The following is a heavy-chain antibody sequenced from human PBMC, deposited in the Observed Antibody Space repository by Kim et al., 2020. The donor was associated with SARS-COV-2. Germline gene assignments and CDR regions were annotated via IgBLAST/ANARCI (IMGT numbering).Heavy chain of an antibody. J-gene: IGHJ4*02. CDR3: AKDFYGDYG. Sequence: GGSLRLSCAASGFTFSSYGMHWVRQAPGKGLEWVAVISYDGSNKYYADSVKGRFTISRDNSKNTLYLQMNSLRAEDTAVYYCAKDFYGDYGWGQGTLVTVSS. CDR2: ISYDGSNK. V-gene: IGHV3-30*18. D-gene: IGHD4-17*01. CDR1: GFTFSSYG.